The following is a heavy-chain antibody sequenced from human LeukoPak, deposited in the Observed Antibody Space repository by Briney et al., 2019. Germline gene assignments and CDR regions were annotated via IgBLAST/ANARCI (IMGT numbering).Heavy chain of an antibody. V-gene: IGHV3-23*01. J-gene: IGHJ4*02. CDR3: ASGYDFWSGYYYFDY. D-gene: IGHD3-3*01. CDR2: ISGSGGST. CDR1: GFTFSSYA. Sequence: PGGSLRLSCAASGFTFSSYAMSWVRQAPGKGLEWVSAISGSGGSTYYADSVKGRFTISRDNSKNTLYLQMNSLRAEDTAVYYCASGYDFWSGYYYFDYWGQGTLVTVSS.